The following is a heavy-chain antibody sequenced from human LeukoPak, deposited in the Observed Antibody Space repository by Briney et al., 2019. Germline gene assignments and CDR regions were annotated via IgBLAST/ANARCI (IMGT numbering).Heavy chain of an antibody. CDR1: GFTFSSYE. CDR3: ARVKVDHFWSGYEIDD. D-gene: IGHD3-3*02. Sequence: GGSLSLSCAASGFTFSSYEMNWVRQAPGKGLEWVSYISSSGSTIYYADSEKGRFTISRDNAKNSLYLQMNSLGAEDTAVYYCARVKVDHFWSGYEIDDRGQGTLVTV. V-gene: IGHV3-48*03. J-gene: IGHJ4*02. CDR2: ISSSGSTI.